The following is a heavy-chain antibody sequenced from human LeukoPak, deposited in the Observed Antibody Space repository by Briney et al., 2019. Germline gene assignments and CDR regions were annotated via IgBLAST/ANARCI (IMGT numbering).Heavy chain of an antibody. Sequence: HPGGSLRLSCAASGFTFSSYAMHWVRQAPGKGLKWVAVISYDGSNKYYADSVKGRFTISRDNSKNTLYLQMNSLRAEDTAVYYCARVLSISYCGGDCYSENFDYWGQGTLVTVSS. J-gene: IGHJ4*02. V-gene: IGHV3-30-3*01. CDR3: ARVLSISYCGGDCYSENFDY. CDR2: ISYDGSNK. D-gene: IGHD2-21*02. CDR1: GFTFSSYA.